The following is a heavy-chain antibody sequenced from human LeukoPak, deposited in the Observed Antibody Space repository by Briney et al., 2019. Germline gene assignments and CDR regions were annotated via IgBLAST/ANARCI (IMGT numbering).Heavy chain of an antibody. Sequence: SETLSLTCAVHGGSFSGYYWTWIGQSPGKGLEWIGEINHSGSTNYNPSLKSRVTISVDTSKNQFSLKLSSVTAADTAVYYCARGPTIDYDILTGYYYFDCWGQGTLVTVSS. J-gene: IGHJ4*02. D-gene: IGHD3-9*01. CDR3: ARGPTIDYDILTGYYYFDC. CDR2: INHSGST. CDR1: GGSFSGYY. V-gene: IGHV4-34*01.